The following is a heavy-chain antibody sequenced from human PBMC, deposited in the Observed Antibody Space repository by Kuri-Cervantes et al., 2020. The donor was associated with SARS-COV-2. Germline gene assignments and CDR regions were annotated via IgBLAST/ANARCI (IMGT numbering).Heavy chain of an antibody. D-gene: IGHD5-18*01. CDR3: ARGFSGYSYGDAFDI. V-gene: IGHV3-48*01. CDR1: GFSFSTNV. J-gene: IGHJ3*02. Sequence: GESLKISCAASGFSFSTNVMAWVRQAPGKGLEWVSYISSSSNTIYYADSVKGRSTISRDNAKNSLYLQMNSLRAEDTAVYYCARGFSGYSYGDAFDIWGQGTMVTVSS. CDR2: ISSSSNTI.